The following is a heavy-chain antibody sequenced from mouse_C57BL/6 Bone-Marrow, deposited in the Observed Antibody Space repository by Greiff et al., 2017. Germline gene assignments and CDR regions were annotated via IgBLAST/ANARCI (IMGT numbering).Heavy chain of an antibody. CDR1: GYTFTDYY. V-gene: IGHV1-76*01. J-gene: IGHJ3*01. CDR2: IYPGSGNT. D-gene: IGHD1-1*01. CDR3: AISDRNYYGSSGFAY. Sequence: QVQLQQSGAELVRPGASVKLSCKASGYTFTDYYINWVKQRPGQGLEWIARIYPGSGNTYYNEKFKGKATLTAEKSSSTAYMQLSSLTSEDSAVYFCAISDRNYYGSSGFAYWGQGTLVTVSA.